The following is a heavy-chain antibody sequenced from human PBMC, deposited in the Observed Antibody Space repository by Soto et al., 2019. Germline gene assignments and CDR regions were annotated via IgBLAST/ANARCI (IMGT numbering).Heavy chain of an antibody. V-gene: IGHV3-23*01. J-gene: IGHJ4*02. CDR3: AKDFSRDSFSRKPSCVGDCYTLDS. CDR2: ISGGSPKE. CDR1: GFPFDNYA. Sequence: PGGSLRLSCEASGFPFDNYAMSWVRQAPGKGLEWVSAISGGSPKEFYAESVKGRFTISRDNSKNTLFLEMNSLRADDAALYYFAKDFSRDSFSRKPSCVGDCYTLDSLGEGTQVTVSS. D-gene: IGHD2-21*02.